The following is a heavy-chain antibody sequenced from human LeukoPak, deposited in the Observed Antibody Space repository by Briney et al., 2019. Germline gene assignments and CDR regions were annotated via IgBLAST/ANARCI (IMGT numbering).Heavy chain of an antibody. Sequence: PGGSLRLSCAASGFTFSSYWMSWVRQAPGKGLEWVANIKQDGSEKYYVDSVKGRFTISRDNAKNSLYLQMNSLRAEDTAVYYCAKWGCSGGSCYPFDYWGQGTLVTVSS. CDR2: IKQDGSEK. CDR1: GFTFSSYW. D-gene: IGHD2-15*01. CDR3: AKWGCSGGSCYPFDY. V-gene: IGHV3-7*03. J-gene: IGHJ4*02.